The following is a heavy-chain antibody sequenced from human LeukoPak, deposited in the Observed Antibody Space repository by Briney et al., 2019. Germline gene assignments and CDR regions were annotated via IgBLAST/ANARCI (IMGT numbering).Heavy chain of an antibody. CDR1: GGSFSGYY. V-gene: IGHV4-34*01. CDR3: ARVGLYCSGGSCYLGFDY. J-gene: IGHJ4*02. CDR2: INYSGST. D-gene: IGHD2-15*01. Sequence: SETLSLTCAVYGGSFSGYYWSWIRQPPGKGLEWIGEINYSGSTNYNPSLKSRVTISVDTSKNQFSLKLSSVTAADTAVYYCARVGLYCSGGSCYLGFDYWGQGTLATVSS.